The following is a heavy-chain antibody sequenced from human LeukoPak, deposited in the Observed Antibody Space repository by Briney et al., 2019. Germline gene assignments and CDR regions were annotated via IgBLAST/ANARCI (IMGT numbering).Heavy chain of an antibody. V-gene: IGHV3-48*03. CDR1: GFTFSSYE. CDR2: ISSSGSTI. CDR3: ARVQYGSGSYSVDY. Sequence: PGGSLRLSCAASGFTFSSYEMTWVRQAPGKGLEWVSYISSSGSTIYYADSVKGRFTISRDNAKNSLYLQMNSLRAEDTAVYYCARVQYGSGSYSVDYWGQGTLVTVSS. J-gene: IGHJ4*02. D-gene: IGHD3-10*01.